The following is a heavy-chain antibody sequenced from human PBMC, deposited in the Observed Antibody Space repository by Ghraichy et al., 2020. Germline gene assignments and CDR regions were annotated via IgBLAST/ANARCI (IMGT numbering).Heavy chain of an antibody. V-gene: IGHV3-53*01. CDR2: IYDNGRT. D-gene: IGHD2-2*01. CDR3: ARDPYQPWGY. J-gene: IGHJ4*02. CDR1: GFAVSDNY. Sequence: GGSLRLSCAASGFAVSDNYMSWVRQAPGKGLEWVSVIYDNGRTFYADSVKGRFAISRDTSKNTLYLQMHSLRDEDTAVYYCARDPYQPWGYWGQGTLVTVSS.